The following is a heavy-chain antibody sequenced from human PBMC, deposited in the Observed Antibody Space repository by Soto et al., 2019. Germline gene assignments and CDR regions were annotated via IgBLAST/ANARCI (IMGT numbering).Heavy chain of an antibody. J-gene: IGHJ4*02. CDR2: IIPLFGKA. V-gene: IGHV1-69*06. CDR1: GGSFSTLG. CDR3: ATAHNRGWYFFDY. Sequence: SVKVSCKASGGSFSTLGFNWVRQAPGQGLEWMGGIIPLFGKARYAETSQGRVTITADTSTGTAYMEVSSLRSDDTAVFYCATAHNRGWYFFDYWGPGTLVTVSS. D-gene: IGHD6-19*01.